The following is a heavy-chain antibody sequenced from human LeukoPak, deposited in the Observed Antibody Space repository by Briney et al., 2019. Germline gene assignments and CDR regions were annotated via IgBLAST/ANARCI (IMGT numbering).Heavy chain of an antibody. CDR3: ARGDLWLGH. Sequence: AGGSLRLSCAASGFTFSSYRMCWVRQAPGKGLEWVANIKSDGSEEYYGDSVKGRFTISRDNAKNSLYLQMNSLRVEDTAVYYCARGDLWLGHWGQGSLVTVSS. CDR2: IKSDGSEE. CDR1: GFTFSSYR. D-gene: IGHD3-10*01. V-gene: IGHV3-7*01. J-gene: IGHJ4*02.